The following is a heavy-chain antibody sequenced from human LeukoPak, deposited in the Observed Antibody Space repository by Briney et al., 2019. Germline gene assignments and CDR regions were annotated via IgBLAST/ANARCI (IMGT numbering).Heavy chain of an antibody. CDR3: ARVGGSGWYHYYYGMDV. CDR2: IYYSGST. Sequence: PSETLSLTCTVSGGSISSGDYYWSWIRQPPGKGLEWIGYIYYSGSTYYNPSLKSRVTISVDTSKNQFSLKLSSVTAADTAVYYCARVGGSGWYHYYYGMDVWGQGTTVTVSS. CDR1: GGSISSGDYY. D-gene: IGHD6-19*01. J-gene: IGHJ6*02. V-gene: IGHV4-30-4*01.